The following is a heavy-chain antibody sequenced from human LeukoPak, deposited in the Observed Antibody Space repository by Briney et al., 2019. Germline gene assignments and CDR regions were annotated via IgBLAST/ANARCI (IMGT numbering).Heavy chain of an antibody. CDR1: GLTFSSHW. Sequence: GGSLRLSCAASGLTFSSHWMHWVRQAPGKGLVWVSRITNDGSSTTYADSVKGRFTISRDNAKNMLYLQVNSLRAEDTAVYYCAKDVRDIVVLIDTYMYWGQGTLVTVSS. CDR3: AKDVRDIVVLIDTYMY. D-gene: IGHD2-21*01. V-gene: IGHV3-74*01. J-gene: IGHJ4*02. CDR2: ITNDGSST.